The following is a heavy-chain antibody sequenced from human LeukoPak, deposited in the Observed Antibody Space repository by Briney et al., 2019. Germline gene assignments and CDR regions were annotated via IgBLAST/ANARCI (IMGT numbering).Heavy chain of an antibody. J-gene: IGHJ4*02. Sequence: GGSLRLSCAASGFTFSSYAMHWVRQAPGKGLEWVAVISYDGSNKYYADSVKGRFTISRDNSKNTLYLQMNSLRAEDTAVYYCAKRNYYGPGGWGQGTLVTVSS. CDR2: ISYDGSNK. CDR1: GFTFSSYA. D-gene: IGHD3-10*01. CDR3: AKRNYYGPGG. V-gene: IGHV3-30*04.